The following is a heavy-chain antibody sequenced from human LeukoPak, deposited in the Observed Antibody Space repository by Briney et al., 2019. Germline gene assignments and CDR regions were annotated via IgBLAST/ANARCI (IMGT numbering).Heavy chain of an antibody. CDR2: ISSSSSYI. V-gene: IGHV3-21*01. D-gene: IGHD2-15*01. Sequence: GGSLRLSRAASGFTFSSYSMNWVRQAPGKGLEWVSSISSSSSYIYYADSVKGRFTISRDNAKNSLYLQMNSLRAEDTAVYYCAKDGAYCSGGSCYHYYYYYGMDVWGQGTTVTVSS. CDR3: AKDGAYCSGGSCYHYYYYYGMDV. J-gene: IGHJ6*02. CDR1: GFTFSSYS.